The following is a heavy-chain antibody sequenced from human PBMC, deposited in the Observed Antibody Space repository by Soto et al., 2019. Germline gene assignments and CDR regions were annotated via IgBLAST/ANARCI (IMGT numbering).Heavy chain of an antibody. Sequence: QVQLVQSGAEVKKPGSSVKVSCKASGGTFSSYAISWVRQAPGQGLEWMGGIIPIFGTANYAQKFQGRVTHTETDYTGTAYMELSSLRSEDTAVYYCARAEEYGDHSSKFGYWGQGTLVAVSS. CDR1: GGTFSSYA. CDR2: IIPIFGTA. CDR3: ARAEEYGDHSSKFGY. D-gene: IGHD4-17*01. V-gene: IGHV1-69*12. J-gene: IGHJ4*02.